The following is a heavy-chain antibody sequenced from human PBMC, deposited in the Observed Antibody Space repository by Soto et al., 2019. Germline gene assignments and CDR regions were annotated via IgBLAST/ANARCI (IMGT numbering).Heavy chain of an antibody. J-gene: IGHJ5*02. CDR2: IYWDDDK. Sequence: QITLKESGPTLVRPTQTLTLTCTFSGFSLSTTGVGVGWIRQPPGKALEWLALIYWDDDKRSSPSLQSRLTITTDTSKNEVMLTRTTMHPVDTATYYWARRLRDYGLGRERANCFDPWGQGTRVTVSS. V-gene: IGHV2-5*02. D-gene: IGHD3-10*01. CDR1: GFSLSTTGVG. CDR3: ARRLRDYGLGRERANCFDP.